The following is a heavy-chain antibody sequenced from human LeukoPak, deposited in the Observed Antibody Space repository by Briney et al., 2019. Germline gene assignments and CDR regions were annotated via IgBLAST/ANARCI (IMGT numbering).Heavy chain of an antibody. J-gene: IGHJ3*01. D-gene: IGHD3-16*01. V-gene: IGHV4-59*08. CDR3: ARHSYDHLWGSTIRNTFNF. CDR1: GGSISSYY. CDR2: IYYSGST. Sequence: SETLSLTCTVSGGSISSYYWSWLRQPPGKGLEWTGYIYYSGSTYYNPSLKSRVTISVDTSKNQFSLKLGSVTAADTAVYYCARHSYDHLWGSTIRNTFNFWGQGSMVTVSS.